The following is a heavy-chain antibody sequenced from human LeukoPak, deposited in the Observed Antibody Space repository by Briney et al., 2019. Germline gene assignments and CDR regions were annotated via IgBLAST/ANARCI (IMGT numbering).Heavy chain of an antibody. J-gene: IGHJ5*02. CDR1: GGSISSYY. CDR3: ARTNIGPGGSWFDP. Sequence: SETLSLTCTVSGGSISSYYWSWIRQPAGKGLEWIGRIYTSGSTNYNPSLKSRVTISVDTSKKQLSLQLSSVTAADTAVYYCARTNIGPGGSWFDPWGQGTLVTVSS. CDR2: IYTSGST. V-gene: IGHV4-4*07. D-gene: IGHD2-15*01.